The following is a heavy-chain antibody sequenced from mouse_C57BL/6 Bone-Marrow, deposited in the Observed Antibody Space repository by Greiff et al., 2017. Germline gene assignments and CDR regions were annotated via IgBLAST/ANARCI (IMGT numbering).Heavy chain of an antibody. Sequence: QVQLQQPGAELVRPGSSVKLSCKASGYTFTSYWMHWVKQRPIQGLEWIGNIDPSDSDTHYNQKFKDKATLTVDKSSSTAYMQLSSLTSEDSAVYYCARRAVGAHWYCDVWGTGTTVTVSS. D-gene: IGHD1-1*01. CDR1: GYTFTSYW. V-gene: IGHV1-52*01. CDR3: ARRAVGAHWYCDV. CDR2: IDPSDSDT. J-gene: IGHJ1*03.